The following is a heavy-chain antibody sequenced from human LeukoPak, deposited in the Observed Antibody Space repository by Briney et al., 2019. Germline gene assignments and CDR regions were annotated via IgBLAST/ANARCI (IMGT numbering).Heavy chain of an antibody. CDR2: IYPNNGAT. Sequence: ASVTVSCKASGYTFSGTGWYLYWLRQAPGQGLECMGWIYPNNGATAYAQKFQGRVAMTRDTSITTAYMELSRLRPDDTAVYCCARDGPAQMVDFDYWGQGTLVTVSS. CDR1: GYTFSGTGWY. J-gene: IGHJ4*02. V-gene: IGHV1-2*02. CDR3: ARDGPAQMVDFDY. D-gene: IGHD3-10*01.